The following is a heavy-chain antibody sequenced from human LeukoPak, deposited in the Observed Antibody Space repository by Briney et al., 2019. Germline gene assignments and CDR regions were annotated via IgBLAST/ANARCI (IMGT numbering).Heavy chain of an antibody. CDR1: GFTFSSYA. Sequence: SGGSLRLSCAASGFTFSSYAMTWVRQAPGKGLEWVAFIRYDGSKKYSADSVKGRFTISRDNSKNTLYLQMNSLRAEDTAVYYCAKDYNRAYYYGSGFDYWGQGTLVTVSS. CDR2: IRYDGSKK. CDR3: AKDYNRAYYYGSGFDY. J-gene: IGHJ4*02. V-gene: IGHV3-30*02. D-gene: IGHD3-10*01.